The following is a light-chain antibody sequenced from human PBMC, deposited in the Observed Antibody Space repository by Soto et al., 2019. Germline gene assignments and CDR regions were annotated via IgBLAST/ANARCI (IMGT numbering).Light chain of an antibody. Sequence: EIVLTQSPGTLSLSPGERATLSCRASQSVFSNYLAWYQHKPGQAPRLLIYAASARATGIPARFSGSGSGTDFTLTISRLEPEDFAVYYCQHYDSSSPLTFGGGTKVEIK. CDR3: QHYDSSSPLT. V-gene: IGKV3-20*01. CDR1: QSVFSNY. CDR2: AAS. J-gene: IGKJ4*01.